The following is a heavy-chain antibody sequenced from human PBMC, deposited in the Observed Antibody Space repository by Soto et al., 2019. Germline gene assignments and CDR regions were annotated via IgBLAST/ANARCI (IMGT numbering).Heavy chain of an antibody. CDR3: ARGSSNGAYYFDF. CDR1: GFTLSSYN. J-gene: IGHJ4*02. Sequence: PGGSLRLSFAASGFTLSSYNLNWVRQAPGKGLEWVSYITSSGTTVYYADSVRGRFTISRDNAKNSLYLQMNSLRDDDTAVYYCARGSSNGAYYFDFWGQGT. V-gene: IGHV3-48*02. D-gene: IGHD6-13*01. CDR2: ITSSGTTV.